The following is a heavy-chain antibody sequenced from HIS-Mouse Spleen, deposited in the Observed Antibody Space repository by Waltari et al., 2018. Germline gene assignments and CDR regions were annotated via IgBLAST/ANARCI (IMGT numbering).Heavy chain of an antibody. CDR3: AREIPYSSSWYDWYFDL. CDR1: GGSISSSSYY. D-gene: IGHD6-13*01. V-gene: IGHV4-39*07. J-gene: IGHJ2*01. Sequence: QLQLQESGPGLVKPSETLSLTCTVSGGSISSSSYYWGWIRQPPGKGLEWIGSIYYSGGTADSPYLKSRVTISVDTSKNQFSLKLSSVTAADTAVYYCAREIPYSSSWYDWYFDLWGRGTLVTVSS. CDR2: IYYSGGT.